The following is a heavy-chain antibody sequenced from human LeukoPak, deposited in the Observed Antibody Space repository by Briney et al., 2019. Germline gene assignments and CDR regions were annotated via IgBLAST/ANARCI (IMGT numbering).Heavy chain of an antibody. D-gene: IGHD6-19*01. J-gene: IGHJ4*02. V-gene: IGHV3-48*01. Sequence: GGSLRLSCAASGYTFSAYSMNWVRQAPGKGLEWVSFISTSGSTIYYADSVKGRFTISRDNSKNTLYLQMNSLRAEDAAVYYCARDHAISVAGSGLDYWGQGTLVTVSA. CDR3: ARDHAISVAGSGLDY. CDR2: ISTSGSTI. CDR1: GYTFSAYS.